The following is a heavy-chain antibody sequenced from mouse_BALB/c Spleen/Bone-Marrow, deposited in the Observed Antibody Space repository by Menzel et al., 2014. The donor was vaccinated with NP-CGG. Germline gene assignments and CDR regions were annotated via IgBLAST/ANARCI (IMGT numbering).Heavy chain of an antibody. V-gene: IGHV5-6-3*01. CDR1: GFTFSSYG. D-gene: IGHD2-3*01. Sequence: EVKLVESGGGLVQPGGSLKLSCAASGFTFSSYGMSWVRQTPDKRLELVATINSNGGSTYYPDSVKGRFTISRDNAKNPLYLQMSSLKSEDTAMYYCARERDGYFRDSMDYWGQGTSVTVSS. J-gene: IGHJ4*01. CDR3: ARERDGYFRDSMDY. CDR2: INSNGGST.